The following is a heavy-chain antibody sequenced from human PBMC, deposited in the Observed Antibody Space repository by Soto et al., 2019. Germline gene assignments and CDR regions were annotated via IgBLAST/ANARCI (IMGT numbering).Heavy chain of an antibody. J-gene: IGHJ4*01. Sequence: GGSLRLSCAASGFTFSTYGMHWVRQAPGKGLEWVALISYDGSKKYYADSVKGRFTISRDNSKNTLYLQMNSLRAEDTAVYYCAKVVVYCSGGYYYASDWGHGTLVTVSS. CDR3: AKVVVYCSGGYYYASD. CDR2: ISYDGSKK. D-gene: IGHD3-22*01. CDR1: GFTFSTYG. V-gene: IGHV3-30*18.